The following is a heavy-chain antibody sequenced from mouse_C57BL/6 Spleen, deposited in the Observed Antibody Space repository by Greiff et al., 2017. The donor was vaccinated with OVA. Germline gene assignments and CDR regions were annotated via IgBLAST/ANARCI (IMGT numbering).Heavy chain of an antibody. Sequence: QVQLQQPGAELARPGASVKLSCKASGYTFTSYGISWVKQRTGQGLEWIGEIYPRSGNTYYNEKFKGKATLTADKSSSTAYMELRSLTSEDSAVYFCAIGAYYSNPIDAMDYWGQGTSVTVSS. V-gene: IGHV1-81*01. J-gene: IGHJ4*01. CDR2: IYPRSGNT. D-gene: IGHD2-5*01. CDR1: GYTFTSYG. CDR3: AIGAYYSNPIDAMDY.